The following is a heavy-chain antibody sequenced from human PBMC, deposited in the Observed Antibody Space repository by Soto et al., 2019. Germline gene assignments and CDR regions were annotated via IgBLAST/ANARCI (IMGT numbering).Heavy chain of an antibody. Sequence: PGESLKISCKGSGYSFTSYWISWVRQMPGKGLEWMGRIDPSDSYTNYSPSFQGHVTISADKSISTAYLQWSSLKASDTAMYYCVFGLRSSGWYFLYDEWGQGTLVTVS. J-gene: IGHJ4*02. CDR3: VFGLRSSGWYFLYDE. CDR2: IDPSDSYT. D-gene: IGHD6-19*01. CDR1: GYSFTSYW. V-gene: IGHV5-10-1*01.